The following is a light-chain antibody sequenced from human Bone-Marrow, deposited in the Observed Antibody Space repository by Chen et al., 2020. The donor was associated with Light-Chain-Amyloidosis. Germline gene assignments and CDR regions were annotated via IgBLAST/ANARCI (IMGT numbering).Light chain of an antibody. Sequence: EIVLTQSPGTLSLSPGEGANLSCRASQTISRNYLTWYQQKFGQAPRLLIYGSSSRATGIPDRFTDSGSGTDFTLTINRLEPEDFAMYYCQQYGTSPLTFGGGTKVEIK. V-gene: IGKV3-20*01. J-gene: IGKJ4*01. CDR3: QQYGTSPLT. CDR1: QTISRNY. CDR2: GSS.